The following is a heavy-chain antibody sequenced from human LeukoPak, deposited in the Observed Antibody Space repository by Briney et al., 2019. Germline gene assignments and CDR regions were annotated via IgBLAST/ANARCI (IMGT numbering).Heavy chain of an antibody. J-gene: IGHJ3*02. D-gene: IGHD4-17*01. CDR2: INSDGSSS. CDR1: GFTFSSYW. V-gene: IGHV3-74*01. CDR3: ARGDYGEKGGAFDI. Sequence: GGSLRLSCAVSGFTFSSYWMYWVRQAPGKGPVWVSGINSDGSSSSYADSVEGRFTISSDNAKNTLYLQMNSLRAEDTAVYYCARGDYGEKGGAFDIWGQGTMVTVSS.